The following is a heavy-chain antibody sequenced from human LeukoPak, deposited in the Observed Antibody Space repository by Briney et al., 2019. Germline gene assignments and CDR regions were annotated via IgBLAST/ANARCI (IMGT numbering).Heavy chain of an antibody. J-gene: IGHJ4*02. CDR3: AREEPQGTGDKRGPDY. CDR2: ISYTGGT. CDR1: GGSISSRSYD. V-gene: IGHV4-39*07. Sequence: SETLSLTCTVSGGSISSRSYDWAWIRQPPGKGLEYVVTISYTGGTYYNPSLRSRVTISMDTPTNQFSMSLTSATAADTAVYDCAREEPQGTGDKRGPDYWGQGTLVSVSS. D-gene: IGHD1-14*01.